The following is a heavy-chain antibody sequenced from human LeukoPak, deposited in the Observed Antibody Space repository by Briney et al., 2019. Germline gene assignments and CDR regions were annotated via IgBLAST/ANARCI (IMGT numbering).Heavy chain of an antibody. D-gene: IGHD6-19*01. CDR1: GFSFSSYA. CDR3: ARVRGIAVAGMRGAFDI. J-gene: IGHJ3*02. V-gene: IGHV3-30-3*01. CDR2: ISYDGSNK. Sequence: GGSLRLSCAASGFSFSSYAMHWVRQAPGKGLEWVAVISYDGSNKYYADSVKGRFTISRDNSKNTLYLQMNSLRAEDTAVYYCARVRGIAVAGMRGAFDIWGQGTMVTVSS.